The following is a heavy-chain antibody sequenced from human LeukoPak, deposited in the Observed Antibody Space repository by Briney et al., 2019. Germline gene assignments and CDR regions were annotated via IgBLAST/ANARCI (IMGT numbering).Heavy chain of an antibody. CDR2: INPNSGGT. CDR3: ARGWLYYDSSGYPFDY. CDR1: GYTFIGYY. J-gene: IGHJ4*02. D-gene: IGHD3-22*01. Sequence: ASVKVSCKASGYTFIGYYLHWVRQAPGQGLEWMGWINPNSGGTNYAQKLQGRVTMTTDTSTSTAYMELRSLRSDDTAVYYCARGWLYYDSSGYPFDYWGQGTLVTVSS. V-gene: IGHV1-2*02.